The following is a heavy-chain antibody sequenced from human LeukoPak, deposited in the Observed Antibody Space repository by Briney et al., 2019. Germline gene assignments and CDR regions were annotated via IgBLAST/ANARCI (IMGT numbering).Heavy chain of an antibody. J-gene: IGHJ6*03. CDR2: ISWDGGST. D-gene: IGHD6-13*01. CDR3: AKDMGDSSFYYRDV. CDR1: GFTFDDYT. V-gene: IGHV3-43*01. Sequence: GGSLRLCCAASGFTFDDYTMHWVRQAPGKGLEWVSLISWDGGSTYYADSVKGRFTISRDNSKNSLYLKMNSLRTEDTALYYCAKDMGDSSFYYRDVWGKGTRVTVPS.